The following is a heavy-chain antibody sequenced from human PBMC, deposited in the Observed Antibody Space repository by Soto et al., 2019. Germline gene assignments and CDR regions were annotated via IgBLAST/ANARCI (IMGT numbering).Heavy chain of an antibody. CDR3: AREDLNYDFWSGYGWFDP. J-gene: IGHJ5*02. CDR1: GFTFSSYW. D-gene: IGHD3-3*01. Sequence: GGSLRLSCAASGFTFSSYWMHWVRQAPGKGLVWVSRINSDGSSTSYADSVKGRFTISRDNAKNTLYLQMNSLRAEDTAVYYCAREDLNYDFWSGYGWFDPWGQGTLVTVSS. V-gene: IGHV3-74*01. CDR2: INSDGSST.